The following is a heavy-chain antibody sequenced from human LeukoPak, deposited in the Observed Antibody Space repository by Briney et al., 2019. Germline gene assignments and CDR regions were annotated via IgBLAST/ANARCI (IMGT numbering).Heavy chain of an antibody. CDR3: ARNYYDTSGYSKFGMDV. V-gene: IGHV4-39*01. CDR1: GGSISSSSFY. CDR2: IYYTGTT. D-gene: IGHD3-22*01. J-gene: IGHJ6*02. Sequence: KPSETLSLTCTVSGGSISSSSFYWGWLRQPPGKGLEWVGIIYYTGTTYYNPSLRSRVTISVDTSKKQFSLRLSSVTAADTAVYYCARNYYDTSGYSKFGMDVWGQGTTVTVSS.